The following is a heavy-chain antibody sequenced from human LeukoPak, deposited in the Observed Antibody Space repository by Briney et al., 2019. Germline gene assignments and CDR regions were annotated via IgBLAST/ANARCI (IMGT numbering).Heavy chain of an antibody. J-gene: IGHJ6*03. V-gene: IGHV3-48*01. CDR2: ISSSSSTI. Sequence: GGSLRLSCAASGFTFSSYSMNWVRQAPGKGLEWVSYISSSSSTIYYADSVKGRFTISRDNAKNSLYLQMNSLRAEDTAVYYCARVDRYYYYMDVWGKGTTVTVSS. CDR1: GFTFSSYS. CDR3: ARVDRYYYYMDV.